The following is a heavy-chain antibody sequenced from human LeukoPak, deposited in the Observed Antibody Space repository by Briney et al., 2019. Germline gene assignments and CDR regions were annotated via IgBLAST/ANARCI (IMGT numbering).Heavy chain of an antibody. CDR1: GGSISSYY. D-gene: IGHD3-9*01. J-gene: IGHJ4*02. CDR2: IYYSGST. CDR3: ARHGVYYDILTGYYPSYYFDY. V-gene: IGHV4-59*08. Sequence: KTSETLSLTCTVSGGSISSYYWSWIRQPPGKGLEWIGYIYYSGSTNYNPSLKSRVTISVDTSKNQFSLKLSSVTAADTAVYYCARHGVYYDILTGYYPSYYFDYWGQGTLVTVSS.